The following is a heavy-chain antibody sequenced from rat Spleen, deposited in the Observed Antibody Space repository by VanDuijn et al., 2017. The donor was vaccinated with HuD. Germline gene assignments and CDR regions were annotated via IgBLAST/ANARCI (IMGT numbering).Heavy chain of an antibody. CDR2: IIYDGSST. CDR3: GTDYFGGYVMDA. CDR1: GFTFSDYA. J-gene: IGHJ4*01. V-gene: IGHV5-17*01. D-gene: IGHD1-11*01. Sequence: EVQLVESGGGLVQPGRSLKFSCAASGFTFSDYAMAWVRQAPKKGLEWVATIIYDGSSTYYRDSVKGRILISRDNAKSTLYLQMDSLRSEDTATYYCGTDYFGGYVMDAWGQGVSVTVSS.